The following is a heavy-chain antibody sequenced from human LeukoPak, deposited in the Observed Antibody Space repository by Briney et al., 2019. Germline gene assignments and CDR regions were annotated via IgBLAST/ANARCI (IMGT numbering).Heavy chain of an antibody. D-gene: IGHD2-2*01. J-gene: IGHJ5*02. CDR3: ARQYCSSTSCYRSYNWFDP. Sequence: PSQTLSLTCTVSGGSISSGDYYWSWIRQPPGKGLEWIGYIYYSGSTYYNPSHKSRVTISVDTSKNQFSLKLSSVTAADTAVYYCARQYCSSTSCYRSYNWFDPWGQGTLVTVSS. V-gene: IGHV4-30-4*08. CDR1: GGSISSGDYY. CDR2: IYYSGST.